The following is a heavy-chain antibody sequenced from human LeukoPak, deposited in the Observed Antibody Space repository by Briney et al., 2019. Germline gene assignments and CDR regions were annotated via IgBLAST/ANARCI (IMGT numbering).Heavy chain of an antibody. CDR1: GFTFSSYA. CDR2: ISYDGSNK. Sequence: GGSLRLSCAASGFTFSSYAMHWVRQAPGKGLEWVAVISYDGSNKYYADSVKGRFTISRDNSKNTLYLQMDSLRAEDTAVYYCAREIVTMVRGVIYFDYWGQGTLVTVSS. D-gene: IGHD3-10*01. CDR3: AREIVTMVRGVIYFDY. V-gene: IGHV3-30-3*01. J-gene: IGHJ4*02.